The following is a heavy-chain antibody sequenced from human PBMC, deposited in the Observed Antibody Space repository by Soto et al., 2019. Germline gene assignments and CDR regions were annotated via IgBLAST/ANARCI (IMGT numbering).Heavy chain of an antibody. D-gene: IGHD3-3*01. CDR1: GFTFSSYA. CDR3: AKNLYVFWSGYYGAPTYYYYGMDV. CDR2: ISGSGGST. V-gene: IGHV3-23*01. J-gene: IGHJ6*02. Sequence: PGGSLRLSCAASGFTFSSYAMSWVRQAPGKGLEWVSAISGSGGSTYYADSVKGRFTISRDNSKNTLYLQMNSLRAEDTAVYYCAKNLYVFWSGYYGAPTYYYYGMDVWGQGTTVTVSS.